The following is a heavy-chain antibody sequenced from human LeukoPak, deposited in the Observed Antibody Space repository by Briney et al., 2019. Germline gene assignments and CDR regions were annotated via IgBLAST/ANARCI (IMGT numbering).Heavy chain of an antibody. V-gene: IGHV3-64*01. CDR3: ARAEAEPYYYYGMDV. D-gene: IGHD1-14*01. CDR1: GFTFSSYA. CDR2: ISSNGGST. J-gene: IGHJ6*02. Sequence: GGSLRLSCAASGFTFSSYAMHWVRQAPGKGLEYVSAISSNGGSTYYANSVKGRFTISRDNSKNTLYLQMGSLRAEDMAVYYCARAEAEPYYYYGMDVWSQGTTVTVSS.